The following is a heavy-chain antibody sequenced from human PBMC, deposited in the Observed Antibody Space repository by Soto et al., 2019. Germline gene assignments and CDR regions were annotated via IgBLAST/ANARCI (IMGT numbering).Heavy chain of an antibody. CDR3: ARGRYGDY. V-gene: IGHV1-18*01. Sequence: QVHLVQSGAEVKKPGASVKVSCKGSGSTCTSYGITWVRQAPGQGLEWMGWISAHNGNTDYAQKLQGRVTVTRDTSTSTAYMELRSLRSDDTAVYYCARGRYGDYWGQVALVTVSS. CDR2: ISAHNGNT. D-gene: IGHD1-1*01. CDR1: GSTCTSYG. J-gene: IGHJ4*02.